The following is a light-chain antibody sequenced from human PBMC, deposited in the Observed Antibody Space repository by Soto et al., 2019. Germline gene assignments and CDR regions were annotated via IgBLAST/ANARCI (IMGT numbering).Light chain of an antibody. V-gene: IGKV4-1*01. CDR1: QSILYSSTNRNY. J-gene: IGKJ4*01. Sequence: DIVMTQSPDSLAVSLGERVSINCNSSQSILYSSTNRNYLAWYQQKRGQPPKLLIYWASSRESGVPDRFSGSGSETDFTLTISSLQTEDVAVYYCQQFYTTPVTFGGGTKVEIK. CDR3: QQFYTTPVT. CDR2: WAS.